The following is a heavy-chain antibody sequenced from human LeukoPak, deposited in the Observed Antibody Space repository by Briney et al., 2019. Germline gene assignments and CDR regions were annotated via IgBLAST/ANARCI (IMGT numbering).Heavy chain of an antibody. Sequence: SETLSLTCTVSGGPISSYYWSWIRQPPGKGLEWIGYIYYSGSTNYNPSLKSRVTISVDTSKNQFSLKLSSVTAADTAVYYCARDQQRVFGVYGMDVWGQGTTVTVSS. J-gene: IGHJ6*02. CDR3: ARDQQRVFGVYGMDV. V-gene: IGHV4-59*01. D-gene: IGHD3-10*01. CDR2: IYYSGST. CDR1: GGPISSYY.